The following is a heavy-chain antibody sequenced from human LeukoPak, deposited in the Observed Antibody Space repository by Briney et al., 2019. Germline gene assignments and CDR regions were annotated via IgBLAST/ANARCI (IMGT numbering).Heavy chain of an antibody. CDR2: IYYSGIT. V-gene: IGHV4-59*01. J-gene: IGHJ6*03. CDR3: ARAPTLYYYNMDV. CDR1: GGSFSSYY. Sequence: SETLSLTCAVYGGSFSSYYWSWIRQPPGKGLEWIGYIYYSGITNYNPSLKSRVTISVDTSKNQFSLKLSSVTAADTAVYYCARAPTLYYYNMDVWGKGTTVTVSS.